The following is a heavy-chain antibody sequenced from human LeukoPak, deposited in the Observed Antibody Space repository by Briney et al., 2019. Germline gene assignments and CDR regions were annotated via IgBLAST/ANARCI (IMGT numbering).Heavy chain of an antibody. J-gene: IGHJ3*02. CDR3: ARDQYTVWSGSGFDAFDI. CDR2: ISAYNGNT. D-gene: IGHD3-3*01. Sequence: GSSVKVSCKASGGTFSSYAISWVRQAPGQGLEWMGGISAYNGNTNYAQKLQGRVTMTTDTSTSTAYMELRSLRSDDTAVYHCARDQYTVWSGSGFDAFDIWGQGTMVTVSS. V-gene: IGHV1-18*01. CDR1: GGTFSSYA.